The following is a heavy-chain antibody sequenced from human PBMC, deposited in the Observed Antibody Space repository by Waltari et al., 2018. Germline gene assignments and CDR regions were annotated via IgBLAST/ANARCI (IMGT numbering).Heavy chain of an antibody. V-gene: IGHV3-66*02. CDR2: IYSDGST. CDR1: GFTVRSNY. CDR3: ARDALSDYGDYFFDP. Sequence: EVQLVESGGGLVQSGGSLRLSCAASGFTVRSNYMSWVRQAPGKGLEWVSVIYSDGSTYYADSVKGRFTISRDNSKNTLYLQMNSLRAEDTAVYYCARDALSDYGDYFFDPWGQGTLVTVSS. D-gene: IGHD4-17*01. J-gene: IGHJ5*02.